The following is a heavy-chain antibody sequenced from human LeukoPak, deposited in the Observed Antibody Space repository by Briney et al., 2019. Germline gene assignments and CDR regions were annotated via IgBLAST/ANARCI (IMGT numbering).Heavy chain of an antibody. CDR1: GYTFTGYY. V-gene: IGHV1-2*02. D-gene: IGHD3-10*01. J-gene: IGHJ4*02. CDR3: ARGVFYPFGEIDY. CDR2: INPNSGGT. Sequence: ASVKVSCKASGYTFTGYYMHWVRQAPGQGLEWMGWINPNSGGTNYAQKFQGRVTMSRDTSISTAYMELSRLRSDDTAVYYCARGVFYPFGEIDYWGQGTLVTVSS.